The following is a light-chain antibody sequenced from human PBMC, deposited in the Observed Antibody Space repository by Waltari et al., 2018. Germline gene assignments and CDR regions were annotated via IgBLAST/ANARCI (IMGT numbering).Light chain of an antibody. V-gene: IGKV3-20*01. CDR1: QRVSRA. Sequence: IVLTQSPGTLSLSPGERVTLSCRASQRVSRALAWYQQKPGQAPRLLMYGASSRATGISDRFSGSGSGTDFSLTISRLDPEDFAVYYCQHYVRLPATFGQGTKVEIK. CDR3: QHYVRLPAT. CDR2: GAS. J-gene: IGKJ1*01.